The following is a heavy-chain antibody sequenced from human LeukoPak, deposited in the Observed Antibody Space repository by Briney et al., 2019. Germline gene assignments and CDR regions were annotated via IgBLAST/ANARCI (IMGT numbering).Heavy chain of an antibody. V-gene: IGHV1-69*01. CDR1: GGTFSSYA. CDR2: IIPIFGTA. J-gene: IGHJ4*02. CDR3: ARAVVVAATTLGY. Sequence: SVKVYCKASGGTFSSYAISWVRQAPGQGLEWMGGIIPIFGTANYAQKFQGRVTITADESTSTAYMELSSLRSEDTAVYYCARAVVVAATTLGYWGQGTLVIVSS. D-gene: IGHD2-15*01.